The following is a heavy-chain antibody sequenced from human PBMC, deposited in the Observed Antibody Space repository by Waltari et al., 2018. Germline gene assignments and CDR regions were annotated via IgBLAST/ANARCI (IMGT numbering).Heavy chain of an antibody. Sequence: QVQLQESGPGLVKPSEILSLTCAVSGYSISSGYYWGWIRQPPGKGLEWIGSIYHSGSTYYNPSLKSRVTISVDTSKNQFSLKLSSVTAADTAVYYCARERYNWNYDYYYYMDVWGKGTTVTVSS. CDR3: ARERYNWNYDYYYYMDV. J-gene: IGHJ6*03. CDR2: IYHSGST. CDR1: GYSISSGYY. V-gene: IGHV4-38-2*02. D-gene: IGHD1-20*01.